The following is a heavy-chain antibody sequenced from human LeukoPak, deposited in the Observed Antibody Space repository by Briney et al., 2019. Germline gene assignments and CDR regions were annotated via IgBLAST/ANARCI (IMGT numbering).Heavy chain of an antibody. V-gene: IGHV4-34*01. J-gene: IGHJ4*02. Sequence: SETLSLTCAVYGGSFSGYYWSWIRQPPGKGLEWIGEINHSGSTNYNPSLKSRVTISVDTSKNQFSLKLSSVTAADTAVYYCARHGRDYVWGSYRYTSWYFDYWGQGTLVTVSS. CDR2: INHSGST. CDR1: GGSFSGYY. CDR3: ARHGRDYVWGSYRYTSWYFDY. D-gene: IGHD3-16*02.